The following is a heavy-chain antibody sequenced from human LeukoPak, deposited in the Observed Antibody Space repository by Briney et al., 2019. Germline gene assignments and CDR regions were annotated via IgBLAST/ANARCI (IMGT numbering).Heavy chain of an antibody. CDR1: GYTFTSYG. D-gene: IGHD2-21*01. Sequence: ASVKVSCKASGYTFTSYGISWVRQAPGQGLEWMGWISAYNGNTNYAQKLQGRVTMTTDTSTSTAYMELRSLRSDDTAVYYCARDRFPKVLLVVVCFDYWGQGTLVTVSS. CDR2: ISAYNGNT. J-gene: IGHJ4*02. V-gene: IGHV1-18*01. CDR3: ARDRFPKVLLVVVCFDY.